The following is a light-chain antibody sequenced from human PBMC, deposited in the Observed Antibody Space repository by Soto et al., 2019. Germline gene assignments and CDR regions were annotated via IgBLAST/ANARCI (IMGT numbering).Light chain of an antibody. CDR3: QQYGSSPQT. V-gene: IGKV3-20*01. Sequence: EIVLTQSPGTLCLSPGERATLACRASQSVSSSYLAWYQQKPGQAPGLLIYGASSRATGIPDRFSGSGAGTDFTLTISRLEPEDFAVYYCQQYGSSPQTFGPGTKVDIK. J-gene: IGKJ3*01. CDR1: QSVSSSY. CDR2: GAS.